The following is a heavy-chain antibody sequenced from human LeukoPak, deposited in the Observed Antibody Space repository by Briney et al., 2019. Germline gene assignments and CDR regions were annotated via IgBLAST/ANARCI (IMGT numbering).Heavy chain of an antibody. CDR3: ARVDSSRWNQYYYYMDV. CDR2: ISTHSGNT. J-gene: IGHJ6*03. CDR1: GYTLTNYG. V-gene: IGHV1-18*01. Sequence: ASVKVSCKASGYTLTNYGITWVRQAPGQGLEWMGGISTHSGNTNYAQKFQGRVTMTTDTSTSTAYMELRSPRSDDTAVYYCARVDSSRWNQYYYYMDVWGKGTTVTVSS. D-gene: IGHD6-13*01.